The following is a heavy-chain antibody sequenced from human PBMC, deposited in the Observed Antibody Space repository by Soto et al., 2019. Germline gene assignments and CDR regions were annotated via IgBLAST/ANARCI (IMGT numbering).Heavy chain of an antibody. Sequence: PSETLSLTCAVYGGSFSGYYWSWIRQPPGKGLYCFFKINNIGSTNYTPSFKSRVTISVDTSKNLFSLNLSFVTAADTAVYYCARGLITGSHYSGGWYYFDSWGQGTQVTVS. CDR1: GGSFSGYY. CDR2: INNIGST. D-gene: IGHD6-19*01. CDR3: ARGLITGSHYSGGWYYFDS. J-gene: IGHJ4*02. V-gene: IGHV4-34*01.